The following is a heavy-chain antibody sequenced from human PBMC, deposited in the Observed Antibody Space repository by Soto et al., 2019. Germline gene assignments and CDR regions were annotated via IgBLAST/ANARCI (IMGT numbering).Heavy chain of an antibody. CDR3: AKERLFEQYTHYYYYGMDV. D-gene: IGHD3-22*01. J-gene: IGHJ6*02. V-gene: IGHV3-23*01. CDR2: SSGTGRST. Sequence: ELQLLESGGGLVQPGGSLTVSCAASGFTFSSYGISWVRQAPGKGLEWVSGSSGTGRSTQYADSVKGRFTISRDNSKNTLYLQMNSLRAEDTAVYYCAKERLFEQYTHYYYYGMDVWGQGTTVTVSS. CDR1: GFTFSSYG.